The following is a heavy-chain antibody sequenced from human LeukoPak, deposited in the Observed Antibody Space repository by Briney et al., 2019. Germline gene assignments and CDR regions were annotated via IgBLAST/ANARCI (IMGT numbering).Heavy chain of an antibody. CDR3: AKQTAYSSSWPD. J-gene: IGHJ4*02. Sequence: GGSLRLSCAASGFTFSSYGMHWVRQAPGKGLEWVAVISYDGSNKYYADSVKGRFTISRDNSKNTLYLQMNSLRAEDTAVYYCAKQTAYSSSWPDWGQGTLVTVSS. D-gene: IGHD6-13*01. CDR1: GFTFSSYG. V-gene: IGHV3-30*18. CDR2: ISYDGSNK.